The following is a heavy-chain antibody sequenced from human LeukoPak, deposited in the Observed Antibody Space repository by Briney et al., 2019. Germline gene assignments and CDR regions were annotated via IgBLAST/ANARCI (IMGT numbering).Heavy chain of an antibody. Sequence: PSETLSLTCSVSGGSIRSSRYSWSWIRQPAGKGLEWIGHIYTSGTTNCNASLKSRVTISVDTSKNQFSLKLSSVTAADTAVYYCARQVDIVVVPAVVDSFMDVWGKGTTVTISS. CDR1: GGSIRSSRYS. V-gene: IGHV4-61*09. J-gene: IGHJ6*03. CDR2: IYTSGTT. D-gene: IGHD2-15*01. CDR3: ARQVDIVVVPAVVDSFMDV.